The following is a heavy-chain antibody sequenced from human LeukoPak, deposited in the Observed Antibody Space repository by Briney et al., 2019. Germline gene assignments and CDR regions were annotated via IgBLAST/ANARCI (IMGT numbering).Heavy chain of an antibody. CDR2: INWIGSST. CDR3: ARVGTSGSYHSAFDI. V-gene: IGHV3-20*01. J-gene: IGHJ3*02. D-gene: IGHD1-26*01. Sequence: GGSLRLSCEASGFTVDEYTMSWVRQAPGKGLEWVSGINWIGSSTGFADSVKGRFTISRDDARNSLYLQMNSLRAEDTALYHCARVGTSGSYHSAFDIWGQGTMVTVSS. CDR1: GFTVDEYT.